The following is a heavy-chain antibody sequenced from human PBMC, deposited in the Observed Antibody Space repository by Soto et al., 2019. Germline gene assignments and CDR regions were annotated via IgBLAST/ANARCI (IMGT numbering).Heavy chain of an antibody. Sequence: GESLKISCKGSGYSFTSYWIGGVRQMPGKGLEWMGIIYPGDSDTRYSPSFQGQVTISADKSISTAYLQWSSLKASDTAMYYCARSLYYYGSGSYYRSYYYGMDVWGQGTTVTVSS. CDR2: IYPGDSDT. CDR1: GYSFTSYW. V-gene: IGHV5-51*01. J-gene: IGHJ6*02. D-gene: IGHD3-10*01. CDR3: ARSLYYYGSGSYYRSYYYGMDV.